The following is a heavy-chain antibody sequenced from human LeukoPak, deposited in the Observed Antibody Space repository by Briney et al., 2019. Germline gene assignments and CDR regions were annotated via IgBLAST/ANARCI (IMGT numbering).Heavy chain of an antibody. CDR3: ARHRRYYDSSGYYYSDY. V-gene: IGHV5-51*01. CDR2: IYPGDSDT. J-gene: IGHJ4*02. Sequence: GESLKISCKGSGYRFTTSWIGWVRQMPGKGLEWMGIIYPGDSDTRYSPSFQGQVTISADKSISTAYLQWSSLKASDTAMYYCARHRRYYDSSGYYYSDYWGQGTLVTVSS. D-gene: IGHD3-22*01. CDR1: GYRFTTSW.